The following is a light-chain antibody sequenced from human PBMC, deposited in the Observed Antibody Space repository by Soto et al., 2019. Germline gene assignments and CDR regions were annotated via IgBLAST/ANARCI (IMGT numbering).Light chain of an antibody. CDR3: QQRGNWPSLT. J-gene: IGKJ4*01. V-gene: IGKV3-11*01. CDR2: DAS. CDR1: QSVSSY. Sequence: EIVLTQSPATLSLSPGERATLSCRASQSVSSYLAWYQQKPGQAPRLLIYDASNRATGIPARFSGSGSGTDFTLTISSLEPEDFAVYYCQQRGNWPSLTFGGGTKV.